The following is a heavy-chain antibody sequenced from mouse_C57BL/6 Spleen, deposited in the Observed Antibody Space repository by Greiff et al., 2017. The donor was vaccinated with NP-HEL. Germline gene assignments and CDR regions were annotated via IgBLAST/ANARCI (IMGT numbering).Heavy chain of an antibody. V-gene: IGHV5-17*01. Sequence: EVKVVESGGGLVKPGGSLKLSCAASGFTFSDYGMHWVRQAPEKGLEWVAYISSGSSTIYYADTVKGRFTISRDNAKNTLFLQMTSLRSEDTAMYYCARNIYYGSSYWFAYWGQGTLVTVSA. D-gene: IGHD1-1*01. J-gene: IGHJ3*01. CDR1: GFTFSDYG. CDR3: ARNIYYGSSYWFAY. CDR2: ISSGSSTI.